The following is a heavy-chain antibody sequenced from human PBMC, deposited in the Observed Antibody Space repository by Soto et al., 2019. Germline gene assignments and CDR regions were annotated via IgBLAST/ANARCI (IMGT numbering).Heavy chain of an antibody. CDR1: GGTFSSYA. CDR3: ARDISPRDIVVVPAARSDSNYGMDV. V-gene: IGHV1-69*13. J-gene: IGHJ6*02. D-gene: IGHD2-2*01. Sequence: SVKVSCKASGGTFSSYAISWVRQAPGQGLEWMGGIIPIFGTANYAQKFQGRVTITADESTSTAYMELSSLRSEDTAVYYCARDISPRDIVVVPAARSDSNYGMDVWGQGTTVTVAS. CDR2: IIPIFGTA.